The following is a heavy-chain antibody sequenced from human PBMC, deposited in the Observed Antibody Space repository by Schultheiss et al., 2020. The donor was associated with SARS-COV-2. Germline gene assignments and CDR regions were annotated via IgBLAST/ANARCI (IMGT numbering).Heavy chain of an antibody. CDR1: GGSISSGGYY. V-gene: IGHV4-31*01. J-gene: IGHJ4*02. Sequence: SETLSLTCTVSGGSISSGGYYWSWIRQHPGKGLEWIGYIYYSGSTYYNPSLKSLVTISVDTSKNQFSLKLSSVTAADTAVYYCASVADYGAKSAIDSWGQGTLVTVSS. CDR2: IYYSGST. D-gene: IGHD4-23*01. CDR3: ASVADYGAKSAIDS.